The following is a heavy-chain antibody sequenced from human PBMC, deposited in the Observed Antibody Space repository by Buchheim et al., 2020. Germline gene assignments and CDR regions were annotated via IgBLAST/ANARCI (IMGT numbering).Heavy chain of an antibody. J-gene: IGHJ6*02. Sequence: QVQLVESGGGVVQPGRSLRLSCAASGFTFSSYAMHWVRQAPGKGLEWVAVISYDGSNKYYADSVTGRFTISRDNSKNTLYLQMNSLRAEDTAVYYCARGKPKRLGELSYYYYYGMDVWGQGTT. CDR3: ARGKPKRLGELSYYYYYGMDV. CDR1: GFTFSSYA. D-gene: IGHD3-16*02. CDR2: ISYDGSNK. V-gene: IGHV3-30*04.